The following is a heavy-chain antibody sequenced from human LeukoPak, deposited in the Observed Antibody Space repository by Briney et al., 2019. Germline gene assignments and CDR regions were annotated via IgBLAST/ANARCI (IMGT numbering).Heavy chain of an antibody. CDR1: GFTFSNYA. CDR2: ISGSGANT. D-gene: IGHD2-15*01. CDR3: AKGRALEVVAAFNY. J-gene: IGHJ4*02. Sequence: GGSLRLSCAASGFTFSNYAMSWVRQAPGRGLEWVSTISGSGANTYYADSVKGRFTISRDNSKNTLYLQMNSLRADDTAIYYCAKGRALEVVAAFNYWGQGTVDTASS. V-gene: IGHV3-23*01.